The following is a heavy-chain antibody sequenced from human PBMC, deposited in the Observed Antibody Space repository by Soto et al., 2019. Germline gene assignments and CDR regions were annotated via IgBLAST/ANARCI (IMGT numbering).Heavy chain of an antibody. D-gene: IGHD2-15*01. V-gene: IGHV3-74*01. CDR1: GFTFSSYW. J-gene: IGHJ6*03. CDR3: VRDRVVEGATTYYYYMDV. CDR2: INSDGGST. Sequence: GGSLRLSCAASGFTFSSYWMHWVRQAPGKGLVWVSRINSDGGSTSYADSVKGRFTISRDNAKNTVYLQMNSLRADDTAVYYCVRDRVVEGATTYYYYMDVWGKGTAVTVSS.